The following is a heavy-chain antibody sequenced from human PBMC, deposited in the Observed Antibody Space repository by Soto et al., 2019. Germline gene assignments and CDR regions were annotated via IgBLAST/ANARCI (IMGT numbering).Heavy chain of an antibody. Sequence: KTSETLSLTCSVSGDSISNLDYFWAWIRQPPGQALEYIGYIYKSATPYYNPSFEIRVAISVDTSKSQFSLNVTSVTAADTAVYFCARGRYCLTGRCFPNWFDSWGQGALVTVPQ. CDR1: GDSISNLDYF. CDR2: IYKSATP. V-gene: IGHV4-30-4*01. CDR3: ARGRYCLTGRCFPNWFDS. D-gene: IGHD7-27*01. J-gene: IGHJ5*01.